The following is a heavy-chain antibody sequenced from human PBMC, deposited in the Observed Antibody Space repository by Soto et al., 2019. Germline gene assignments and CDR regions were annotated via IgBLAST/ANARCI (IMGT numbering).Heavy chain of an antibody. CDR2: IYSGSST. V-gene: IGHV3-53*01. CDR3: ARGFKWLDY. CDR1: GFTVSTNY. J-gene: IGHJ4*02. D-gene: IGHD5-12*01. Sequence: EVLLVESGGGLIQPGGSLRLSCAASGFTVSTNYLTWVRQAPGKGLEWVSLIYSGSSTYYADSVKGRFTISRDNSKNTLYLQMNSLRAEDTAVYYCARGFKWLDYWGQGTLVTVSS.